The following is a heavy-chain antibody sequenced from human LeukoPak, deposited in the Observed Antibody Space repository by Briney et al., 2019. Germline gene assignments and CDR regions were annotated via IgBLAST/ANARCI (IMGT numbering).Heavy chain of an antibody. D-gene: IGHD6-13*01. V-gene: IGHV4-34*01. CDR2: INHSGST. CDR3: ARGPTKSRDSSSWYLNY. J-gene: IGHJ4*02. CDR1: GGSFSSYY. Sequence: PSETLSLTCAVYGGSFSSYYWSWIRQPPGKGLEWIGEINHSGSTDYSPSLKSRVTISVDTSKNQFSLKLSSVTAADTAVYYCARGPTKSRDSSSWYLNYWGQGTLVTVSS.